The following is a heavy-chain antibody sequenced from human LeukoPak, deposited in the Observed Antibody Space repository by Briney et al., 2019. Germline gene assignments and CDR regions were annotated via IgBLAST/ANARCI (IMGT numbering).Heavy chain of an antibody. V-gene: IGHV1-18*01. D-gene: IGHD5-12*01. CDR3: ARTVATYFDY. CDR1: GYTFTSYG. Sequence: GASVKVSWKASGYTFTSYGIRWGRQAPGQGLEWMGWISAYNGNTNYAQVLQGRGPMPTDTSTSTAYMEVRSLRSDDTPVYSCARTVATYFDYWGQGTLVTVSS. J-gene: IGHJ4*02. CDR2: ISAYNGNT.